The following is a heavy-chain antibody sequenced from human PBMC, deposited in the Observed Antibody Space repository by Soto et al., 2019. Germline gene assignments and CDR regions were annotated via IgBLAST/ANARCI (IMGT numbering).Heavy chain of an antibody. Sequence: EVQLLESGGGLVQPGGSLRLSCAASGFTFSSSAMSWVHQAPGKGLEWVSAITGSGGSTYYADSVKGRFTISRDNSKNTLYLQMNSLRAEETAVYYCAKGHSTTWSAIDYWGQGNLVTVSS. CDR1: GFTFSSSA. D-gene: IGHD6-13*01. J-gene: IGHJ4*02. CDR2: ITGSGGST. V-gene: IGHV3-23*01. CDR3: AKGHSTTWSAIDY.